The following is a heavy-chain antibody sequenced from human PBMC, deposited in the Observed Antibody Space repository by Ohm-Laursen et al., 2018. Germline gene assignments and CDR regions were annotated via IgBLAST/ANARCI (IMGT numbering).Heavy chain of an antibody. J-gene: IGHJ6*02. CDR1: GFTFSSYE. V-gene: IGHV3-48*03. D-gene: IGHD1-1*01. Sequence: SLRLSCTASGFTFSSYEMNWVRQAPGKGLEWISNISSSGSTTSYADSMKGRFTISRDNAKNSLYLQMNSLRAEDTAVYYCAKDQLGMDVWGQGTTVTVSS. CDR2: ISSSGSTT. CDR3: AKDQLGMDV.